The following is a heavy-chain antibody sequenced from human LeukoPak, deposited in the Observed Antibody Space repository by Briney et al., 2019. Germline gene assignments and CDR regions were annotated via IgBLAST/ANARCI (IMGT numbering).Heavy chain of an antibody. J-gene: IGHJ4*02. D-gene: IGHD3-22*01. Sequence: ASVKVSCKASGYTLTTYGISWVRQAPGQGLEWMGWISAYNGDTNYAHKLQGRVTITTDTSTSTAYMELRSLRSDDTAVYYCAGDPRYYYGSSAYYQTRKLDYWGQGTLVTVSS. CDR2: ISAYNGDT. CDR1: GYTLTTYG. CDR3: AGDPRYYYGSSAYYQTRKLDY. V-gene: IGHV1-18*01.